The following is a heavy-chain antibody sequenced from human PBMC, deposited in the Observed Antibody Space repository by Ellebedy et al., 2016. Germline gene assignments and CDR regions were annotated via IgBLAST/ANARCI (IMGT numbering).Heavy chain of an antibody. D-gene: IGHD6-19*01. V-gene: IGHV4-39*07. CDR2: IYYSGST. J-gene: IGHJ4*02. CDR1: GGSISSSSYY. CDR3: ARNRSSGWYAAPDY. Sequence: SETLSLTCTVSGGSISSSSYYWGWIRQPPGKGLEWIGGIYYSGSTYYNPSLKSRVTISVDTSKNQFSLKLSSVTAADTAVYYCARNRSSGWYAAPDYWGQGTLVTVSS.